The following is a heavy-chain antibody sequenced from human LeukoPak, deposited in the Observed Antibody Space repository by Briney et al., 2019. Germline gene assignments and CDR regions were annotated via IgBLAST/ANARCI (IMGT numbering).Heavy chain of an antibody. CDR1: GGSISSGGYY. D-gene: IGHD6-6*01. V-gene: IGHV4-30-2*01. CDR3: ARTRPHSYYFDY. CDR2: IYHSGST. Sequence: ASETLSLTCTVSGGSISSGGYYWSWIRQPPGKGLEWIGYIYHSGSTYYNPSLKSRVTISVDRSKNQFSLKLSSVTAADAAVYYCARTRPHSYYFDYWGQGTLVTVSS. J-gene: IGHJ4*02.